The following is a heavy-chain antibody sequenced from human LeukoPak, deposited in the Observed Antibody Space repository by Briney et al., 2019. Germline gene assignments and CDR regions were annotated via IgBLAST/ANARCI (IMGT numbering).Heavy chain of an antibody. CDR3: AREGYASGWNDY. V-gene: IGHV4-59*01. Sequence: KPSETLSLSCTLSGASISSYYWSWIRQTPGKGLEWIGYIYYSGTTNYNPSFQRRVTISVDVSKNQFSLKLRSVTAADTAVYYCAREGYASGWNDYWGQGILVTVSS. CDR1: GASISSYY. J-gene: IGHJ4*02. D-gene: IGHD6-19*01. CDR2: IYYSGTT.